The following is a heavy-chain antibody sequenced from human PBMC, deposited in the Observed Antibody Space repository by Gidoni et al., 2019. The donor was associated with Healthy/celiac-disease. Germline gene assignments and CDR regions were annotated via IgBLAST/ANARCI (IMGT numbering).Heavy chain of an antibody. Sequence: YPGDSDTRYSPSFQGQVTISADKSISTAYLQWSSLKASDTAMYYCARRAAHDAFDIWGQGTMVTVSS. V-gene: IGHV5-51*01. J-gene: IGHJ3*02. D-gene: IGHD2-15*01. CDR2: YPGDSDT. CDR3: ARRAAHDAFDI.